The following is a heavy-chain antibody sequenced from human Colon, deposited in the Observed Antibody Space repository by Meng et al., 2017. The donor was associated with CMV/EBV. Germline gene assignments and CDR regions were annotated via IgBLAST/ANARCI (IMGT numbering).Heavy chain of an antibody. Sequence: SETLSLTCTVPGGSISSINYYWGWIRQPPGKGLEWIGSLYYTGSTDYNPSLKSRVTISVEPSKNQFSLKLSSMTAADTAVYYCARERRYYGSRSPDNWGQGTLVTVSS. D-gene: IGHD3-10*01. J-gene: IGHJ4*02. CDR3: ARERRYYGSRSPDN. CDR1: GGSISSINYY. V-gene: IGHV4-39*07. CDR2: LYYTGST.